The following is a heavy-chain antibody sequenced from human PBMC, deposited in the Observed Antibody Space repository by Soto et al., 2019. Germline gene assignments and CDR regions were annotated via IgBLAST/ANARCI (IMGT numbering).Heavy chain of an antibody. CDR2: ICDDGSSK. CDR1: GFTFSNYA. J-gene: IGHJ4*02. CDR3: ASGVGAPA. D-gene: IGHD1-26*01. Sequence: GGSLRLSCAASGFTFSNYAMTWVRQGPGKGLEWVSVICDDGSSKYYADSVKGRFTISRDNSKNTLYLQMNSLRAEDTAVYYCASGVGAPAWGQGTLVTVSS. V-gene: IGHV3-33*08.